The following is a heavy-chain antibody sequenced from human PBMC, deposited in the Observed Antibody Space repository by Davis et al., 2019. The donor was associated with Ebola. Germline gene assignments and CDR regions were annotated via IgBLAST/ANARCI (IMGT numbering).Heavy chain of an antibody. Sequence: ASVKVSCKASGYTFSSYGITWVRQAPGQGLEWMGWINTKNGNPTYAQGFTGRLVFSLDTSVSTAYLEISSLKAEDTAVYYCARRMDCSGDSCYCLQHGGQGTLVTVSS. CDR3: ARRMDCSGDSCYCLQH. V-gene: IGHV7-4-1*02. J-gene: IGHJ1*01. CDR2: INTKNGNP. D-gene: IGHD2-15*01. CDR1: GYTFSSYG.